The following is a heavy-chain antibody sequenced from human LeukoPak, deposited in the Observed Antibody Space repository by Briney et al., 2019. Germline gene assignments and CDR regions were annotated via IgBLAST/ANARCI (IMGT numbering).Heavy chain of an antibody. D-gene: IGHD2-15*01. J-gene: IGHJ4*02. CDR1: GYTFTGYY. CDR2: INPNSGGT. V-gene: IGHV1-2*02. CDR3: ARGGLKRYCSGGSCYSEYVPDY. Sequence: ASVKVSCKASGYTFTGYYMHWVRQAPGQGLEWMGWINPNSGGTNYAQKFQGRVTMTRDTSISTAYMELSSLRSEDTAVYYCARGGLKRYCSGGSCYSEYVPDYWGQGTLVTVSS.